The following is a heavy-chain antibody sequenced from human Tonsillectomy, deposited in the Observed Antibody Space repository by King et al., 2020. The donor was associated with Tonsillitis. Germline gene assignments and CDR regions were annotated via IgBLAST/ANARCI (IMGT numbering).Heavy chain of an antibody. CDR1: GYTFTSYG. CDR2: ISAYNGNT. CDR3: ARVDYGDYYFDY. D-gene: IGHD4-17*01. J-gene: IGHJ4*02. Sequence: HVQLVESGAEVKKPGASVKVSCKASGYTFTSYGTSWVRQAPGQGLEWMGWISAYNGNTNYAQILQGRVTMTTDTSTSTAYMELRSLRSDDTAVYYCARVDYGDYYFDYWGQGTLVTVSS. V-gene: IGHV1-18*04.